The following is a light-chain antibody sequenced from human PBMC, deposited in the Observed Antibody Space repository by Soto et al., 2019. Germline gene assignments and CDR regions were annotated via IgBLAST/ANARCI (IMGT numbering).Light chain of an antibody. CDR1: GSSIGTNT. V-gene: IGLV1-44*01. CDR2: GNN. Sequence: QSVLTQPPSASGTPGQRVTISCSGSGSSIGTNTVNWYRQLPGTAPKLLIYGNNQRPSVVPDRFSGSKSGTSASLAISGLQSEDEAEYYCAAWDGSLNNVLFGGGTKLTV. CDR3: AAWDGSLNNVL. J-gene: IGLJ2*01.